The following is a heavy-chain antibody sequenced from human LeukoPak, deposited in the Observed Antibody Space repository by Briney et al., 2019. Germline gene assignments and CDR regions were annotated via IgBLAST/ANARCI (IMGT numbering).Heavy chain of an antibody. J-gene: IGHJ4*02. V-gene: IGHV3-74*01. CDR3: ARAARFYYDTSGYYY. CDR2: INTDGSTT. CDR1: GFTFSNYW. Sequence: GGSLRLSCAASGFTFSNYWMHWVRQAPGKGLVWVSRINTDGSTTTYADSVKGRFTVSKDNAKNTLSLQMNSLRAEDTAVYYCARAARFYYDTSGYYYWGQGILVTVSS. D-gene: IGHD3-22*01.